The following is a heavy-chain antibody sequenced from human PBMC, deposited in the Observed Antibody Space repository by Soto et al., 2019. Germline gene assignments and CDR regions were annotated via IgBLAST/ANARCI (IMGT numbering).Heavy chain of an antibody. J-gene: IGHJ5*02. D-gene: IGHD3-22*01. Sequence: EGQLVESGGGLVQPGGSLRLSCAASGFTFSSYEMYWVRQAPGKGLEWVSYISSGSGDTIDYADSVKGRFTISKDNAKSSVYLQMNSXXXXXXXXYYCARTRGXXXXXPWGQG. V-gene: IGHV3-48*03. CDR1: GFTFSSYE. CDR3: ARTRGXXXXXP. CDR2: ISSGSGDTI.